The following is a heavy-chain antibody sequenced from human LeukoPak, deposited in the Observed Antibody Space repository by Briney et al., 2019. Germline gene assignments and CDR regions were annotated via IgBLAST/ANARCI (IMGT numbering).Heavy chain of an antibody. CDR1: GGSISSSNW. V-gene: IGHV4-4*02. J-gene: IGHJ4*02. CDR2: IYHSGST. D-gene: IGHD3-10*01. Sequence: PSETLSLTCAVSGGSISSSNWWSWVRQPPGKGLEWIGEIYHSGSTNYNPSLKSQVTISVDKSKNQFSLKLSSVTAADTAVYYCARVYIVGSGSYYLLDYWGQGTLVAVSS. CDR3: ARVYIVGSGSYYLLDY.